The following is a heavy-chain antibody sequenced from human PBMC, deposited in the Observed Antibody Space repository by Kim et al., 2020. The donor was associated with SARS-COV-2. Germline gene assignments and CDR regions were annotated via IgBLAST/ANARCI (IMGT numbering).Heavy chain of an antibody. V-gene: IGHV3-21*01. D-gene: IGHD6-13*01. CDR2: SDI. CDR3: ARGYSSTLGF. Sequence: SDIYYADSVKGRFTISRGNAKNSLYLQMNSLRAEDTAVYYCARGYSSTLGFWGQGTLVTVSS. J-gene: IGHJ4*02.